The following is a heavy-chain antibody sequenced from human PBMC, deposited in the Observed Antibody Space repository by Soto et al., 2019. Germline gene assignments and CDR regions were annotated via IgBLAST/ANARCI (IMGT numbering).Heavy chain of an antibody. CDR1: GFSFSDYA. CDR3: AKGYSSAWYTPDV. D-gene: IGHD6-13*01. V-gene: IGHV3-23*01. Sequence: EVQLLESGGGLIQPGGSLRLSCAVSGFSFSDYAMSWVRQAPGKRLEWVSGISDSGGNTYYADSMKGRFTISRENSKNTLSLQMNSLRGEDTAIYYCAKGYSSAWYTPDVWGQGTTVNVS. J-gene: IGHJ6*02. CDR2: ISDSGGNT.